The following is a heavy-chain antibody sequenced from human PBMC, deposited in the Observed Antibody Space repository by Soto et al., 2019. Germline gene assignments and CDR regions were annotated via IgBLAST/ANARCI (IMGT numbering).Heavy chain of an antibody. D-gene: IGHD2-2*01. V-gene: IGHV3-23*01. Sequence: GGSLRLSCAASGFTFSSYAMSWVRQAPGKGLEWVSAISGSGGSTYYADSVKGRFTISRDNSKNTLYLQMNSLRAEDTAVYYCAKDAPRLVVPDSSTGVNGGWGQGTLVTVSS. CDR1: GFTFSSYA. J-gene: IGHJ4*02. CDR3: AKDAPRLVVPDSSTGVNGG. CDR2: ISGSGGST.